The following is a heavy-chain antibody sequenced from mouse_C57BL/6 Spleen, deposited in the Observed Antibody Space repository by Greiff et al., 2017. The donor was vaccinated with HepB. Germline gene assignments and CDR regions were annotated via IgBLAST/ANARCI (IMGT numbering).Heavy chain of an antibody. D-gene: IGHD2-2*01. Sequence: QVQLQQSGPELVKPGASVKISCKASGYAFSSSWMNWVKQRPGKGLEWIGRIYPGDGDTNYNGKFKGKATLTADKSSSTAYMQLSSLTSEDSAVYFCARVGPYGYESYWYFDVWGTGTTVTVSS. CDR3: ARVGPYGYESYWYFDV. CDR1: GYAFSSSW. J-gene: IGHJ1*03. CDR2: IYPGDGDT. V-gene: IGHV1-82*01.